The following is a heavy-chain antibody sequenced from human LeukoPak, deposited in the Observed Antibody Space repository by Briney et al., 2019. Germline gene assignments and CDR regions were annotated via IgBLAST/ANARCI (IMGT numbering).Heavy chain of an antibody. V-gene: IGHV3-30-3*01. Sequence: GGSLRLSCTASGFTFSSYAFHWVRQAPGKGLEWVAIISYDGGFKYYTDSVKGRFTISRDNSKNTLYLQMNSLRAEDTAVYHCARSPYYDSSTYQDFWGQGALVTVSS. D-gene: IGHD3-22*01. CDR1: GFTFSSYA. CDR3: ARSPYYDSSTYQDF. CDR2: ISYDGGFK. J-gene: IGHJ4*02.